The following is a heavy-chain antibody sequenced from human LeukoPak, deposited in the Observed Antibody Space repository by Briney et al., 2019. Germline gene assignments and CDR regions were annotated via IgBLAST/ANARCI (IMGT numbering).Heavy chain of an antibody. D-gene: IGHD3-10*01. V-gene: IGHV4-34*01. CDR3: ARGGYYGSGNDFRFDP. Sequence: PSETLSLTCAVYGGSFSGYYWSWIRQPPGKGLEWIGEINHSGSTNYNPSLKSRATISVDTSKNQFFLKLTSVTAADTAVYFCARGGYYGSGNDFRFDPWGQGTLVTVSS. J-gene: IGHJ5*02. CDR2: INHSGST. CDR1: GGSFSGYY.